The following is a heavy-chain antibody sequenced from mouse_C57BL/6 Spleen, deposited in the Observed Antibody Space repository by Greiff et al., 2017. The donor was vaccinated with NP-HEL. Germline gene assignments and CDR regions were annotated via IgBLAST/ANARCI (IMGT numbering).Heavy chain of an antibody. Sequence: QVQLQQPGAELVKPGASVKMSCKASGYTFTSYWITWVKQRPGQGLEWIGDIYPGSGSTNYNEKFKSKATLTVDTSSSTAYMQLSSLTSEDAAVYYCARNNRYYAMDYWGQGTSVTVSS. CDR2: IYPGSGST. D-gene: IGHD1-3*01. CDR3: ARNNRYYAMDY. V-gene: IGHV1-55*01. J-gene: IGHJ4*01. CDR1: GYTFTSYW.